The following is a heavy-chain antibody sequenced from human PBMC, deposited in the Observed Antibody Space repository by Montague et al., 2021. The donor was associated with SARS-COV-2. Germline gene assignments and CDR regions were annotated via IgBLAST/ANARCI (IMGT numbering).Heavy chain of an antibody. CDR2: IVPDGSHT. CDR1: GFTFSSYW. D-gene: IGHD2-2*02. CDR3: AKHGPYTFDY. J-gene: IGHJ4*02. Sequence: SLILSCAASGFTFSSYWMGWVRQAPVKGLEWVANIVPDGSHTLYXGPGEGRFTISRDNAKNSLYLQMNNLRAEDTAVYYCAKHGPYTFDYWGQGTLVTVSS. V-gene: IGHV3-7*01.